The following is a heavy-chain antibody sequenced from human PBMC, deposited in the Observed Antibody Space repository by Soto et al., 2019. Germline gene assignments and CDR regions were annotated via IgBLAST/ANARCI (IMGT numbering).Heavy chain of an antibody. D-gene: IGHD2-8*01. J-gene: IGHJ5*02. CDR1: GGSVSSGSYY. CDR3: ARGSPLGFGVDWFDP. V-gene: IGHV4-61*01. Sequence: KPSETLSLTCTVSGGSVSSGSYYWSWIRQPPGKGLEWIGYIYYSGSTNYNPSLKSRVTISVDTSKNQFSLKLSSVTAADTAVYYCARGSPLGFGVDWFDPWGQGTLVTVS. CDR2: IYYSGST.